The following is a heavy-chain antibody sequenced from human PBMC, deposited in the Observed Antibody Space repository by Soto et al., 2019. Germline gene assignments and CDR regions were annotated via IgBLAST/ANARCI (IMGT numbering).Heavy chain of an antibody. J-gene: IGHJ4*02. Sequence: ASVKVSCKASGYTFTSYGISWVRQAPGQGLEWMGWISAYNGNTKYAQKFQGRVTMTRDTSASTAYMELSSLRSEDTAVYYCARYRYDILTGYSYFDYWGQGTLVTVSS. D-gene: IGHD3-9*01. CDR3: ARYRYDILTGYSYFDY. CDR2: ISAYNGNT. V-gene: IGHV1-18*01. CDR1: GYTFTSYG.